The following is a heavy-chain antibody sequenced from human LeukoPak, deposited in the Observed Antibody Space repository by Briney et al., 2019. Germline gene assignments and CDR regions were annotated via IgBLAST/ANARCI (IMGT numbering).Heavy chain of an antibody. CDR3: ARDYKIAAAGIEVWFDP. Sequence: ASVKVSCKASGYTFTGYYMHWVRRAPGQGLEWMGWINPNSGGTNYAQKFQGRVTMTRDTSISTAYMELSRLRSDDTAVYYCARDYKIAAAGIEVWFDPWGQGTLVTVSS. V-gene: IGHV1-2*02. CDR1: GYTFTGYY. J-gene: IGHJ5*02. D-gene: IGHD6-13*01. CDR2: INPNSGGT.